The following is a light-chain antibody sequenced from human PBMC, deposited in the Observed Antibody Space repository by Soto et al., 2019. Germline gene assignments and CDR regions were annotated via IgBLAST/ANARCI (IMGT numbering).Light chain of an antibody. CDR1: QGISTY. CDR2: SAS. CDR3: QQYYRYPWR. Sequence: DIQMTQSPSSLSASVGDRVTITCRASQGISTYLGWYQQKPGKVPKSLIYSASNLQSGVPSRFSASGSGTEFTLTITDMQPDDFATYYCQQYYRYPWRFGQRTKVEIK. V-gene: IGKV1-16*01. J-gene: IGKJ1*01.